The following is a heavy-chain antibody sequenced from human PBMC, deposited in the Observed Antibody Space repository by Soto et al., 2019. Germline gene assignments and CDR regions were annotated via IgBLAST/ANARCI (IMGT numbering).Heavy chain of an antibody. CDR3: AKALAI. CDR1: GFTFSSYG. CDR2: ISYDGSNK. J-gene: IGHJ4*02. V-gene: IGHV3-30*18. Sequence: QAGGSLRLSCAASGFTFSSYGMHWVRQAPGKGLEWVAVISYDGSNKYYADSVKGRFTISRDNSKNTLYLQMNSLRAEDTAVYYCAKALAIWGQGTLVTVSS.